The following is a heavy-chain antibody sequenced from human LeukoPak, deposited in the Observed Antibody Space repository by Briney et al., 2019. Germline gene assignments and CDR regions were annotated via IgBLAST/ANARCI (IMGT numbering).Heavy chain of an antibody. CDR3: VKGFVHPTYYFDY. V-gene: IGHV3-23*01. J-gene: IGHJ4*02. D-gene: IGHD3-10*01. CDR1: GFTFSNYA. Sequence: GGSLRLSCAASGFTFSNYAMMWVSQAPGKRLEWVSSITGSGDGTYYADSVRGRFTISRDNSENTLYLQLNSLRADDTAVYFCVKGFVHPTYYFDYWGQGTLVTVSS. CDR2: ITGSGDGT.